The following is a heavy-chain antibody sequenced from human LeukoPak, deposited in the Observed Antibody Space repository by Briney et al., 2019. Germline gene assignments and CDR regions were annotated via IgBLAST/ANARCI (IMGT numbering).Heavy chain of an antibody. J-gene: IGHJ3*02. Sequence: ASVKVSCKASGYTFTSYGISWVRQAPGQGLEWMGWISAYNGNTNYAQKLQGRVTMTTDTSTSTAYMELRSLRSDDTAVYYCARVADCSSTSCYRWVGAFDIWGQGTMVTVSS. D-gene: IGHD2-2*01. CDR3: ARVADCSSTSCYRWVGAFDI. CDR1: GYTFTSYG. V-gene: IGHV1-18*01. CDR2: ISAYNGNT.